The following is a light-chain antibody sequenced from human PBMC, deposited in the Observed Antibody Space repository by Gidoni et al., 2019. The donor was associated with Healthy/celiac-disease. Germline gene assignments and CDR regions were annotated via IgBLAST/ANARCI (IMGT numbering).Light chain of an antibody. V-gene: IGKV3-20*01. CDR1: QSVSSSY. Sequence: VLTQSPGTLSLSPGERATLSCRAIQSVSSSYLAWYQQKPGQAPRLLIYGASSRATGIPDRFSSSGSGTDFTLTISRLEPEDFAVYYCQQYGSSPQTFGQGTKVEIK. CDR3: QQYGSSPQT. J-gene: IGKJ1*01. CDR2: GAS.